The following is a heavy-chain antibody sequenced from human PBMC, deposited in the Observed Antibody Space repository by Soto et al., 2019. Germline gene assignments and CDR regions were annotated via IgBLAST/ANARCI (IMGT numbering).Heavy chain of an antibody. Sequence: QVQLVQSGAEVKKPGSSVKVSCKASGGTFSSYTISWVRQAPGQGLEWMGRIIPILGIANYAQKFQGRVTITAKKSASTAYMELSSLRSEDTDVYYCAMEYCSSTSCERDYWGQGTLVTVSS. CDR3: AMEYCSSTSCERDY. CDR1: GGTFSSYT. D-gene: IGHD2-2*01. CDR2: IIPILGIA. J-gene: IGHJ4*02. V-gene: IGHV1-69*02.